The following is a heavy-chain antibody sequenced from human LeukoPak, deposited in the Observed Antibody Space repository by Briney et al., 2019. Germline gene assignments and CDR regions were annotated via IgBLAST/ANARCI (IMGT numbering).Heavy chain of an antibody. D-gene: IGHD3-10*01. CDR3: ARRRSTYYYGSGSYRADAFDI. J-gene: IGHJ3*02. CDR2: INHSGST. Sequence: SETLSLTCAVYGGSFSGYYWSWIRQPPGKGLEWIGEINHSGSTNYNPSLKSRVTISADTSKNQFSLKLSSVTAADTAVYYCARRRSTYYYGSGSYRADAFDIWGQGTMVTVSS. CDR1: GGSFSGYY. V-gene: IGHV4-34*01.